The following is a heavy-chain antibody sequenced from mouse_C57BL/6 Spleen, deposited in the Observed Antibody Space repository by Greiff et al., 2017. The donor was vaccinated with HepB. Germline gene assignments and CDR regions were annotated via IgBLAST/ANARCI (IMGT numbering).Heavy chain of an antibody. CDR1: GYSITSGYY. J-gene: IGHJ4*01. Sequence: EVQLVESGPGLVKPSQSLSLTCSVTGYSITSGYYWNWIRQFPGNKLEWMGYISYDGSNNYNTSLKNRISITRDTSKNQFFLKLNSVTTEDTATYYCAREDYGSSYYAMDYWGQGTSVTVSS. V-gene: IGHV3-6*01. CDR3: AREDYGSSYYAMDY. CDR2: ISYDGSN. D-gene: IGHD1-1*01.